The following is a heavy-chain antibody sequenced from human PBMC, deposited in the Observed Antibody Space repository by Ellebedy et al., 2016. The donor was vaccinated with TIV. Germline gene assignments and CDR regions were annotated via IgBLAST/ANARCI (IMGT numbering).Heavy chain of an antibody. CDR2: IIPIFGTA. J-gene: IGHJ6*02. CDR1: GGTFSSYA. Sequence: SVKVSCXASGGTFSSYAISWVRQAPGQGLEWMGGIIPIFGTANYAQKFQGWVTMTRDTSISTAYMELSRLRSDDTAVYYCARGQYGMDVWGQGTTVTVSS. V-gene: IGHV1-69*05. CDR3: ARGQYGMDV.